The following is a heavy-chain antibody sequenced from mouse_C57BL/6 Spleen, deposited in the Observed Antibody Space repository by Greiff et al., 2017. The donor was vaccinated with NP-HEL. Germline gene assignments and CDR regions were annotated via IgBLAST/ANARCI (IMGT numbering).Heavy chain of an antibody. Sequence: EVQGVESGGGLVKPGGSLKLSCAASGFTFSDYGMHWVRQAPEKGLEWVAYISSGSSTIYYADTVKGRFTISRDNAKNTLFLQMTSLRSEDTAMDYCARRGLLRDWYFDVWGTGTTVTVSS. CDR3: ARRGLLRDWYFDV. CDR2: ISSGSSTI. J-gene: IGHJ1*03. V-gene: IGHV5-17*01. CDR1: GFTFSDYG. D-gene: IGHD2-3*01.